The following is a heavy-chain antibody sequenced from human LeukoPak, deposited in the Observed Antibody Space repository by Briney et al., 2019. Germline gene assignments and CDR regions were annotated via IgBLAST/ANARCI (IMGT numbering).Heavy chain of an antibody. Sequence: GGSLRLSCAASGFPFSGYWMHWVRQVPGKGLLWVSRINSNGSATIYADSVRGRFTISRDNAKNTLYLQMSGLRVEDTAVYHCASDSPYYGMDVWGQGTTVTVSS. J-gene: IGHJ6*02. V-gene: IGHV3-74*01. CDR2: INSNGSAT. CDR3: ASDSPYYGMDV. CDR1: GFPFSGYW.